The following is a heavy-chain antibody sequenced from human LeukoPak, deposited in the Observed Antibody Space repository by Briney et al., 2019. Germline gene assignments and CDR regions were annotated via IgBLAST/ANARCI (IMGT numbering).Heavy chain of an antibody. J-gene: IGHJ4*02. CDR3: AKDSCSGGSCYSG. CDR2: ISGSGGST. V-gene: IGHV3-23*01. D-gene: IGHD2-15*01. CDR1: GFTFRIYA. Sequence: SGGSLRLSCAASGFTFRIYAMSCVRQAPGKGLEWVSAISGSGGSTYYADSVKGRFTISRDNSKNTLYLQMNSLRAEDTAVYYCAKDSCSGGSCYSGWGQGTLVTVSS.